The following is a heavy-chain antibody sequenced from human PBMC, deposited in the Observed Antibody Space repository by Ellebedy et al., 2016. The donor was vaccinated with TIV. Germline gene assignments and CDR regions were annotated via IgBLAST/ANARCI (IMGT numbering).Heavy chain of an antibody. Sequence: GESLKISCAASGFTFSSYAMHWVRQAPGKGLEWVAVISYDGSNKYYADSVKGRFTISRDNSKNTLYLQMNSLRAEDTAVYYCARGENYFDYWGQGTLVTVSS. J-gene: IGHJ4*02. CDR3: ARGENYFDY. CDR1: GFTFSSYA. CDR2: ISYDGSNK. D-gene: IGHD1-26*01. V-gene: IGHV3-30-3*01.